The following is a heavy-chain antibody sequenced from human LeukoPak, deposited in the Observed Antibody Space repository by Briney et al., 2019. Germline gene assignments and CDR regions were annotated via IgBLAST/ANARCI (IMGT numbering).Heavy chain of an antibody. J-gene: IGHJ4*02. Sequence: GGSLRLSCAASGFTFSDYYMSWIRQAPGKGLEWVSYISSSGSTIYYADSVKGRFTISRDNAKNSLYLQMNGLRAEDTAVYYCARDRGVTAISAGIDYWGQGTLVTVSS. CDR2: ISSSGSTI. CDR1: GFTFSDYY. D-gene: IGHD2-21*02. V-gene: IGHV3-11*01. CDR3: ARDRGVTAISAGIDY.